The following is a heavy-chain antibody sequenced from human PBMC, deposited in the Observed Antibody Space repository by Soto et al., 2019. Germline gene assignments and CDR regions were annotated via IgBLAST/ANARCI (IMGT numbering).Heavy chain of an antibody. J-gene: IGHJ4*02. Sequence: SETLSLTCTVSGLSVTSDSYWSWIRQAPGKGLEWIGYAYYRGGTRYNPSLKRRLTISVDTSKNQFSLSLSSVTPTDTAVYYCARDLCQVYSPAHHYFDVWGPGSLVTLSS. CDR1: GLSVTSDSY. D-gene: IGHD4-4*01. V-gene: IGHV4-61*01. CDR2: AYYRGGT. CDR3: ARDLCQVYSPAHHYFDV.